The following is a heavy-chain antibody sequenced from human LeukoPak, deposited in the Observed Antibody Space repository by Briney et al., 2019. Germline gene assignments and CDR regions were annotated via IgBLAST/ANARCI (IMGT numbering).Heavy chain of an antibody. J-gene: IGHJ4*02. CDR3: GTSGWYGYYYFDY. CDR2: ISGSGSTI. D-gene: IGHD6-19*01. V-gene: IGHV3-11*04. Sequence: GGSLRLSCAASGFTFSDYCMSWIRQAPGKGLEWVSYISGSGSTIYYADSVKGRFTISRDNAKNSLYLQMNSLIAEETAVHYCGTSGWYGYYYFDYWGQGTLVTVSS. CDR1: GFTFSDYC.